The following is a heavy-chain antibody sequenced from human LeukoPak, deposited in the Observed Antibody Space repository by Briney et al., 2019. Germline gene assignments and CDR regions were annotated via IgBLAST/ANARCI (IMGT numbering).Heavy chain of an antibody. V-gene: IGHV4-34*01. J-gene: IGHJ5*02. CDR1: GGSFSGYY. D-gene: IGHD6-19*01. CDR3: ARGPESRGPLLSSWFDP. Sequence: PSETLSVTCAVYGGSFSGYYWSWIRQPPGNGLEWIGEIKHSGSTNYNPSLKSRVTISVDTSKNQFSLKLSSVTAADTAVYYCARGPESRGPLLSSWFDPWGQGTLVTVSS. CDR2: IKHSGST.